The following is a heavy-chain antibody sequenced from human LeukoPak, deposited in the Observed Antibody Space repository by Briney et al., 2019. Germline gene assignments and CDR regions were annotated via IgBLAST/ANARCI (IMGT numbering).Heavy chain of an antibody. J-gene: IGHJ5*02. D-gene: IGHD2-15*01. V-gene: IGHV4-34*01. CDR1: GGSFSGYY. CDR3: ARGRAKDIVVVVAARKGLYNWFDP. CDR2: FNHSGST. Sequence: SETLSLTCAVYGGSFSGYYWSWIRQPPGKGLEWIGEFNHSGSTNYNPSLKSRVTISVDTSKNQFSLKLSSVTAADTAVYYCARGRAKDIVVVVAARKGLYNWFDPWGQGTLVTVSS.